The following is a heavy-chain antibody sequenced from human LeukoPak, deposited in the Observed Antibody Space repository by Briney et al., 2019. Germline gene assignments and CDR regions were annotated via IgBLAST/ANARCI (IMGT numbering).Heavy chain of an antibody. V-gene: IGHV3-74*01. Sequence: GGSLRLSCAASGFTFSRYWMHWVRQAPGKGLVWVSRVNSDGSSTTYADSVKGRFTISRDNAKNTLYLQMNSLRAEDTAVYYCASLFLCYGCSSSSDALDIWGQGTMVTVSS. CDR1: GFTFSRYW. CDR2: VNSDGSST. D-gene: IGHD6-6*01. CDR3: ASLFLCYGCSSSSDALDI. J-gene: IGHJ3*02.